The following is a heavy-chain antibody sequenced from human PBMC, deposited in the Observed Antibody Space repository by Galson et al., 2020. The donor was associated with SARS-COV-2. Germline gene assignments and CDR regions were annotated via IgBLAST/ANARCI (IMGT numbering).Heavy chain of an antibody. CDR2: IRSKTDGGTT. CDR1: GFTFSTAR. V-gene: IGHV3-15*01. CDR3: TTFLEWLRLGPGVRVDP. Sequence: GGSLRLSCAASGFTFSTARMSWVRQAPGKGLEWVGRIRSKTDGGTTDYAAPVKGRVTIVRDDTKHTLYLQMHSLKTEDTAEYYCTTFLEWLRLGPGVRVDPGGQGSLVTVSS. J-gene: IGHJ5*02. D-gene: IGHD5-12*01.